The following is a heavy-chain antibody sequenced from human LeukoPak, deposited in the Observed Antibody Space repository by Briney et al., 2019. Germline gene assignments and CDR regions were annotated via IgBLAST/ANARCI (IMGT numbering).Heavy chain of an antibody. V-gene: IGHV4-34*01. Sequence: SETLSLTCAISGGSFDGYSWSWIRQSPGKGLEWIGEINLGGSTNYNPSLKSRVTISVDTSKNQFSLKLSSVTAADTAVYYCARRDYVWGSYRSYYFDYWGQGTLVTVSS. J-gene: IGHJ4*02. D-gene: IGHD3-16*02. CDR1: GGSFDGYS. CDR3: ARRDYVWGSYRSYYFDY. CDR2: INLGGST.